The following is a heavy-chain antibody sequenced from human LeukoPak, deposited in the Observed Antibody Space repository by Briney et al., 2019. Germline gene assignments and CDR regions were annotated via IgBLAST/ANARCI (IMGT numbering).Heavy chain of an antibody. V-gene: IGHV3-53*01. CDR2: IYSGGST. J-gene: IGHJ4*02. Sequence: PGGSLRLSCAASGFTVSSNYMTWGRQAPGHGLGGVSVIYSGGSTYYSDSVTGRFTISRDNSKNTLDLQMNSRRAEDTAVYYCARVSGWLFDYWGQGTLVTVSS. D-gene: IGHD6-19*01. CDR3: ARVSGWLFDY. CDR1: GFTVSSNY.